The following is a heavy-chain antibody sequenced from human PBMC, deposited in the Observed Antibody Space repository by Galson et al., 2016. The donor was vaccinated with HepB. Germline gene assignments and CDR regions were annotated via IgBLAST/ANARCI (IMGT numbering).Heavy chain of an antibody. CDR2: ISGRSAST. V-gene: IGHV3-23*01. CDR3: AKVLLCCSASCFFGYYYGLDV. CDR1: GFTFSRYA. Sequence: SLRLSCAASGFTFSRYAMSWVRQAPGKGLEWVAAISGRSASTYHADSVEGRFTISRDNPKNTLYLQMNSLRVEDTAVYYCAKVLLCCSASCFFGYYYGLDVWGQGTTVTVSS. D-gene: IGHD2-2*01. J-gene: IGHJ6*02.